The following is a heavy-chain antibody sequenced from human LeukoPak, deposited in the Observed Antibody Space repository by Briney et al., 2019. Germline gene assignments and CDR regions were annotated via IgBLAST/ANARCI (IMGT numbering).Heavy chain of an antibody. CDR3: GRGDRDY. CDR1: GLTLSNYG. V-gene: IGHV3-30*02. Sequence: GGSLRLSCVASGLTLSNYGMHWVRQAPGEGLEWVAFIQCGGSNKFYIDSVKGRFTISRDNSKNTLYLQMNNLRVEDTAVYYCGRGDRDYWGQGTLVIVSS. CDR2: IQCGGSNK. D-gene: IGHD3-10*01. J-gene: IGHJ4*02.